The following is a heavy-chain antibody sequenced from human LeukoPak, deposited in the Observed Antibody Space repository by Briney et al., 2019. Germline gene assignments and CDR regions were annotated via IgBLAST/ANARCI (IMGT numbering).Heavy chain of an antibody. CDR1: GFTFSTFP. CDR3: AKDFKCEL. D-gene: IGHD4/OR15-4a*01. CDR2: IIGSGADT. V-gene: IGHV3-23*01. J-gene: IGHJ4*02. Sequence: GGSLRLSCAASGFTFSTFPMTWVRQAPGKGLEWVSVIIGSGADTYYADSVKGRFPISRDNSKNTLYLQMNSLRAEDTAVYYCAKDFKCELWGQGTLVTVSS.